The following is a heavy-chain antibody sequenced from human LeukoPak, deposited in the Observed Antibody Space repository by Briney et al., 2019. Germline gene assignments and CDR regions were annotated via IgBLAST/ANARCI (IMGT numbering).Heavy chain of an antibody. CDR3: AKDHRGYSGYEYDY. D-gene: IGHD5-12*01. J-gene: IGHJ4*02. V-gene: IGHV3-23*01. CDR2: ISGSGGST. Sequence: GGSLRPSCAASGFTFSSYAMSWVRQAPGKGLEWVSAISGSGGSTYYADSVKGRFTISRDNSKNTLYLQMNSLRAEDTAVYYCAKDHRGYSGYEYDYWGQGTLVTVSS. CDR1: GFTFSSYA.